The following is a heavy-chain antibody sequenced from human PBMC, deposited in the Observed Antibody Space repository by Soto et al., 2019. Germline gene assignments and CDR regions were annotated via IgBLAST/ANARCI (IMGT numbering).Heavy chain of an antibody. J-gene: IGHJ4*02. CDR2: ITASSGDS. D-gene: IGHD6-13*01. Sequence: GGSLRLSCAASGFKFDNLVMSRVRQAPGKGLEWVSAITASSGDSYHADSVKGRFAISRDNTKNTLYLQMNSLRAEDTAIYYCAKGSGSSRPYYFDYWGQGAPVTVSS. CDR1: GFKFDNLV. V-gene: IGHV3-23*01. CDR3: AKGSGSSRPYYFDY.